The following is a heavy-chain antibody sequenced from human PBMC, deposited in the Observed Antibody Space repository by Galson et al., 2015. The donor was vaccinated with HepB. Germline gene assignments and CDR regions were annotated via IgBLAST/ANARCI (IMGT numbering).Heavy chain of an antibody. CDR2: ISYDGSNK. CDR1: GFTFSSYG. Sequence: SLRLSCAASGFTFSSYGMHWVRQTPGKGLEWVAVISYDGSNKYYADSVKGRFTISRDNSKNTLYLQMNSLRAEDTAVYYCAKVPGGDYYTLGYYYYGMDVWGQGTTVTVSS. CDR3: AKVPGGDYYTLGYYYYGMDV. V-gene: IGHV3-30*18. D-gene: IGHD2-21*02. J-gene: IGHJ6*02.